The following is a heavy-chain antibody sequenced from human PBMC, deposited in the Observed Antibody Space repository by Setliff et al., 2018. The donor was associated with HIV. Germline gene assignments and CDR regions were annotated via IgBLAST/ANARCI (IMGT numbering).Heavy chain of an antibody. Sequence: KSGPTLVNPTETLTLTCTVSGFSLSNTRMGVSWIRQPPGKALEWLAHIFPNDEKSYSASLKSRVTISEDTSKSQVVLTMTNMDPLDTATYFCARYNFRRGYWDYFDYWGQGTQVT. CDR1: GFSLSNTRMG. V-gene: IGHV2-26*01. J-gene: IGHJ4*02. CDR2: IFPNDEK. D-gene: IGHD3-3*01. CDR3: ARYNFRRGYWDYFDY.